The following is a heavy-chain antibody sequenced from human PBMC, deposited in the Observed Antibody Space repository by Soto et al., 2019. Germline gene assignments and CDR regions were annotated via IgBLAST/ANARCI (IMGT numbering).Heavy chain of an antibody. CDR3: GRVASSSSWTPDY. CDR1: GFTFSSYS. J-gene: IGHJ4*02. D-gene: IGHD6-13*01. Sequence: EVQLVESGGGLVKPGGSLRLSCAASGFTFSSYSMNWVRQAPGKGLEWVSSMTSSSSHTYYADSVKGRFTISRDNANNTLFLQINSLRAEDTAVYYCGRVASSSSWTPDYLGQGTLVTVSS. V-gene: IGHV3-21*01. CDR2: MTSSSSHT.